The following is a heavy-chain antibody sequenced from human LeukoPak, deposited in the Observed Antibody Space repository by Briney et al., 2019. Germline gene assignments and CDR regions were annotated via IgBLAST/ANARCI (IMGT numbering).Heavy chain of an antibody. D-gene: IGHD6-13*01. CDR3: ARAGYSSSWDYYYYYMDV. V-gene: IGHV4-61*02. Sequence: PSETLSLTCTVSGGSISSGSYYWSWIRQPAGKGLEWIGRIYTSGSTNYNPSLKSRVTISVDTSKNQFSLKPSSVTAADTAVYYCARAGYSSSWDYYYYYMDVWGKGTTVTVSS. J-gene: IGHJ6*03. CDR2: IYTSGST. CDR1: GGSISSGSYY.